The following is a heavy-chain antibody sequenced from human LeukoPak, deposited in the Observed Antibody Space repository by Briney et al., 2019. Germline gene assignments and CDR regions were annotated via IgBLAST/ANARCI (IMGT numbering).Heavy chain of an antibody. CDR3: ARRKYSSSWYGAAFDI. D-gene: IGHD6-13*01. Sequence: SETLSLTCAVYGGSFSGYYWNWIRQPPGKGLEWIGEINHSGSTNYNPSLKSRVTISVDTSKNQFSLKLSSVTAADTAVYYCARRKYSSSWYGAAFDIWGQGTMVTVSS. J-gene: IGHJ3*02. V-gene: IGHV4-34*01. CDR1: GGSFSGYY. CDR2: INHSGST.